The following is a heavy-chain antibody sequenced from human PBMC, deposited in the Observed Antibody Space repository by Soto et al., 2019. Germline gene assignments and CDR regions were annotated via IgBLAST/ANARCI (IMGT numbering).Heavy chain of an antibody. D-gene: IGHD4-4*01. J-gene: IGHJ4*02. CDR1: ADSVSSNGAA. Sequence: SPTLSLTCVISADSVSSNGAAWNWIRQSPSRGLEWLGRTYYRSRWYSDYAPSVKSRITVNPDTSQNQFSLQLNSVTPEDTAIYYCARDPPGFHSAFDFWGQGTLVTVSS. V-gene: IGHV6-1*01. CDR2: TYYRSRWYS. CDR3: ARDPPGFHSAFDF.